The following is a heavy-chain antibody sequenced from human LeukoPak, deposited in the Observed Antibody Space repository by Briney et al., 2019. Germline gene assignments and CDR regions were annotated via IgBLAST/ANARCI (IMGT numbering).Heavy chain of an antibody. CDR2: ISAYNGNT. Sequence: SVTLPCTASGYTFTSYGTSWVRHAPGQGLERMGWISAYNGNTNYAQTLQRRVTITTDTSTSTDYTELRSLRTADTAVDYCARVGATNSFDYWGQGTLVTVSS. CDR3: ARVGATNSFDY. D-gene: IGHD1-26*01. J-gene: IGHJ4*02. V-gene: IGHV1-18*01. CDR1: GYTFTSYG.